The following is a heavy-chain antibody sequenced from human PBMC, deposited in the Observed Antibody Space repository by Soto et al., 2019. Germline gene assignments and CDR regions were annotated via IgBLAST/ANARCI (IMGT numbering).Heavy chain of an antibody. Sequence: SVKVSCKVSGGAFTNYSLNWVRHAPGQGLEWLGGIIPLHNTSNYSLKLLGRGSVTADISSNTVYMHLSGLTSDDTATYYCAIWSNWNPLYYRGMDVWGQGTTVTVS. CDR3: AIWSNWNPLYYRGMDV. V-gene: IGHV1-69*08. CDR1: GGAFTNYS. CDR2: IIPLHNTS. D-gene: IGHD1-20*01. J-gene: IGHJ6*02.